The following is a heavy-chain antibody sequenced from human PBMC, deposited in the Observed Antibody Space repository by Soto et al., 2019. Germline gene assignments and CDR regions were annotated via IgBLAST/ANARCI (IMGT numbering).Heavy chain of an antibody. CDR1: GYTLTELS. CDR3: ATDNKWSPTGMDV. D-gene: IGHD2-15*01. V-gene: IGHV1-24*01. J-gene: IGHJ6*02. CDR2: FDPEDGET. Sequence: ASVKVSCKVSGYTLTELSMHWVRQAPGKGLEWMGGFDPEDGETIYAQKFQGRVTMTEGTSTDTAYMELSSLRSEDTAVYYCATDNKWSPTGMDVWGQGTTVTVSS.